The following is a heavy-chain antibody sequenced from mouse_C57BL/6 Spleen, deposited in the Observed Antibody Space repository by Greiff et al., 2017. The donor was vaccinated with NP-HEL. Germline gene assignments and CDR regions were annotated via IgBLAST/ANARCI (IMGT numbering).Heavy chain of an antibody. CDR3: AREDYGTQFAY. J-gene: IGHJ3*01. CDR1: GYSITSGYY. Sequence: EVKLEESGPGLVKPSQSLSLTCSVPGYSITSGYYWNWIRQFPGNQLEWMGYISYDGSNNYNPSLKNRISITRDTSKNQFFLKLNSVTTEDTATYYCAREDYGTQFAYWGQGTLVTVSA. D-gene: IGHD1-1*01. CDR2: ISYDGSN. V-gene: IGHV3-6*01.